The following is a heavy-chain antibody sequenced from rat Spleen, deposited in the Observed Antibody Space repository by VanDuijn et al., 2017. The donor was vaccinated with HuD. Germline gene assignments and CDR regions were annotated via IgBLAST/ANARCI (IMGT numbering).Heavy chain of an antibody. V-gene: IGHV5-58*01. CDR3: TNNWEAYY. Sequence: EVQLVESGGGLVQPGKSLKLSCVASGFTFSRYWMYWVRQAPGKGLEWVSSIDTDGSRTYYPDSVRGRFTISRDNAENTAYLQMNSLWSEDTATYYCTNNWEAYYWGQGVMVTVSS. J-gene: IGHJ2*01. CDR2: IDTDGSRT. D-gene: IGHD5-1*01. CDR1: GFTFSRYW.